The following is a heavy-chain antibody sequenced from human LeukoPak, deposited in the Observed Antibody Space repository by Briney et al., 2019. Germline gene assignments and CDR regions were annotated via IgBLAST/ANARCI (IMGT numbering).Heavy chain of an antibody. J-gene: IGHJ4*02. V-gene: IGHV1-69*13. Sequence: GASVKVSCKASGGTFSSYAISWVRQAPGQGLEWMGGIIPIFGTANYAQKFQGGVTITADESTSTAYMELSSLRSEDTAVYYCARDIIGHPRYVDTAMVVWGQGTLVTVSS. CDR3: ARDIIGHPRYVDTAMVV. CDR2: IIPIFGTA. D-gene: IGHD5-18*01. CDR1: GGTFSSYA.